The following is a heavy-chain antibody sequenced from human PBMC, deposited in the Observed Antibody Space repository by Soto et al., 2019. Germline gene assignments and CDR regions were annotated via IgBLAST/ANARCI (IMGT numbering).Heavy chain of an antibody. CDR3: TAGDNGGVWYYYGMDV. V-gene: IGHV3-15*01. CDR1: GFTFRNAW. Sequence: EVQLVESGGGLVKPGGPLRLSCAAYGFTFRNAWMSCVRQAPGKGLEWVGRINSKTDGGTTDYAAPVKGRFTISRDDSKYTRYLQMNSLKTEDAAVYYCTAGDNGGVWYYYGMDVWGQGTTVT. D-gene: IGHD2-21*01. J-gene: IGHJ6*02. CDR2: INSKTDGGTT.